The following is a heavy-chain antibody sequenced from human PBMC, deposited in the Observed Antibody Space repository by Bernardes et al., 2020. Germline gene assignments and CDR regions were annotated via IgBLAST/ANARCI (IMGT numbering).Heavy chain of an antibody. D-gene: IGHD7-27*01. CDR1: GFTFDRHA. CDR3: ARRAANWGDFDN. J-gene: IGHJ4*02. Sequence: GSLSRSGAGSGFTFDRHAMNWVRQAPGKGLEWVSSISGNGAATYYAESVKGRYTISRDNSKNTVFLQMNSLRAEDTALYYCARRAANWGDFDNWGQGTLVTVSS. CDR2: ISGNGAAT. V-gene: IGHV3-23*01.